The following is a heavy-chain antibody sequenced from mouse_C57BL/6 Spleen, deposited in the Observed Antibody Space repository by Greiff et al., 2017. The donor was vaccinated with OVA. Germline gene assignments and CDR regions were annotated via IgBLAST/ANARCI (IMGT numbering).Heavy chain of an antibody. J-gene: IGHJ2*01. CDR3: AIATVVANDFDY. CDR2: IHPSDSDT. D-gene: IGHD1-1*01. V-gene: IGHV1-74*01. CDR1: GYTFTSYW. Sequence: VQLQQPGPELVKPGASVKVSCKASGYTFTSYWMHWVTQRPGQGLEWIGRIHPSDSDTNSNQKFTGKATLTVEKSSSTSYMQLSSLTSEDSAVYYCAIATVVANDFDYWGQGTTLTVSS.